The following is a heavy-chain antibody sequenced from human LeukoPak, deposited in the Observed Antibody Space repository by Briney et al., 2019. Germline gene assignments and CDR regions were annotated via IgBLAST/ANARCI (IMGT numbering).Heavy chain of an antibody. J-gene: IGHJ4*02. CDR1: GGSISTSSYF. V-gene: IGHV4-39*01. D-gene: IGHD5-12*01. CDR2: IYYSGRT. CDR3: ARHGGLKYGGYEKRFDY. Sequence: SETLSLTCTVSGGSISTSSYFWGWIRQPPGKGLEWIRSIYYSGRTYYNPSLESRVTISVDTSKNQFSLKLNSVTAADTAVYYCARHGGLKYGGYEKRFDYWGQGTLVTVSS.